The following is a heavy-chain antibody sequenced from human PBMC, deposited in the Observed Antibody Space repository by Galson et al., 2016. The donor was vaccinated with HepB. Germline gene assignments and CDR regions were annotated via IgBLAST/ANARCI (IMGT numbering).Heavy chain of an antibody. V-gene: IGHV4-61*02. Sequence: TLSLTCTVSGGSISSDRDYWNWIRQPAGSRLEWIGRIDTSGNTIYSPSLKSRVTISADPSNNLFSLELRSVTAADTAVYYCAREVNYVLGGGVPFERWGQGTLVTVSS. J-gene: IGHJ4*02. D-gene: IGHD3-16*01. CDR1: GGSISSDRDY. CDR2: IDTSGNT. CDR3: AREVNYVLGGGVPFER.